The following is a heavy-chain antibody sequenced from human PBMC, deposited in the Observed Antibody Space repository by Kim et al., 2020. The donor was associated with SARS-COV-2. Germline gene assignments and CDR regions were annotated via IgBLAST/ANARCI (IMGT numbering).Heavy chain of an antibody. CDR1: GFTFSSYG. CDR3: AKDRRRAFAAAGTHYYYGMDV. V-gene: IGHV3-30*18. D-gene: IGHD6-13*01. J-gene: IGHJ6*02. Sequence: GGSLRLSCAASGFTFSSYGMHWVRQAPGKGLEWVAVITYDGSNKYYADSVKGRFTISRDNSKNTLYLQMNSLRAEDTAVYYCAKDRRRAFAAAGTHYYYGMDVWGQGTTVTVSS. CDR2: ITYDGSNK.